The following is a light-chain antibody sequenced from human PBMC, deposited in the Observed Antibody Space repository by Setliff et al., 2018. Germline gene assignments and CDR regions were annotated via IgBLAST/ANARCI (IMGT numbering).Light chain of an antibody. CDR2: SNN. Sequence: VLTQPPSASGTPGRRITISCSGGTSNIGSNPVNWYQQLPGTAPKLLIYSNNQRPSGVPDRFSGSKSGTSASLAVSGLQSEDEADFYCEAWDDSLNGYVFGSGTRAPS. CDR1: TSNIGSNP. V-gene: IGLV1-44*01. CDR3: EAWDDSLNGYV. J-gene: IGLJ1*01.